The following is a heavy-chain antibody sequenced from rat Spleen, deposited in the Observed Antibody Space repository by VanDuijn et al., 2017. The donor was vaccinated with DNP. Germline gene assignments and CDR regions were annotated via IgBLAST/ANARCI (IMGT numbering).Heavy chain of an antibody. CDR1: GFIFSNYW. V-gene: IGHV5-27*01. D-gene: IGHD1-10*01. Sequence: EVQLVESGGGPVQPGRSLKLSCVASGFIFSNYWMTWVRQAPTKGLEWVAYISTGGGSTYYRDSVKGRFTISRDNAKSTLYLQMDSLRSEDTATYCGTTGKDNPFAYWGQGTLVTVSS. CDR2: ISTGGGST. CDR3: TTGKDNPFAY. J-gene: IGHJ3*01.